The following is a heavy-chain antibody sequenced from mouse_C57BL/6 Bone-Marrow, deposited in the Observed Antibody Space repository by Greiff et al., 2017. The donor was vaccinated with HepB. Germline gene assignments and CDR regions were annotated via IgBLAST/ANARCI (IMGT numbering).Heavy chain of an antibody. CDR3: AISPYYCGSSPFAY. V-gene: IGHV2-5*01. CDR2: IWRGGST. CDR1: GFSLTSYG. Sequence: VQLQQSGPGLVQPSQSLSITCTVSGFSLTSYGVHWVRQSPGKGLEWLGVIWRGGSTDYNAAFMSRLSITKDNSKSQVFFKMNSLQADDTAIYYCAISPYYCGSSPFAYWGQGTLVTVSA. J-gene: IGHJ3*01. D-gene: IGHD1-1*01.